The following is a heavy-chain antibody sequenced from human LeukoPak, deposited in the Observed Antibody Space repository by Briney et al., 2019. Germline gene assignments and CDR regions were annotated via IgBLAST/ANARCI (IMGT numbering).Heavy chain of an antibody. Sequence: ASVTVSCKASRYTFTGYYMHWVRQAPGQGLEWMGWINPNSGGTNYAQKFQGRVTMTRDTSISTAYMELSRLRSDDTAVYYCARDRTRTGYSSGWYHDYWGQGTLVTVSS. D-gene: IGHD6-19*01. CDR2: INPNSGGT. V-gene: IGHV1-2*02. J-gene: IGHJ4*02. CDR3: ARDRTRTGYSSGWYHDY. CDR1: RYTFTGYY.